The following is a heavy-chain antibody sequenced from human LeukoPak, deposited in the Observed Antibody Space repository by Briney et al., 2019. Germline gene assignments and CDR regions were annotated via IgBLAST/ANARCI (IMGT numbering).Heavy chain of an antibody. CDR3: AKVRGYYDSSGYYYFDY. D-gene: IGHD3-22*01. V-gene: IGHV3-23*01. Sequence: GGSLRLSCAASGFTFSSYAMSWVRQAPGKGLEWVSAISGSGGSTYYADSVKGRFTISRDNSKNTLYLQMNSLRAEDTAVHYCAKVRGYYDSSGYYYFDYWGQGTLVTVSS. CDR1: GFTFSSYA. J-gene: IGHJ4*02. CDR2: ISGSGGST.